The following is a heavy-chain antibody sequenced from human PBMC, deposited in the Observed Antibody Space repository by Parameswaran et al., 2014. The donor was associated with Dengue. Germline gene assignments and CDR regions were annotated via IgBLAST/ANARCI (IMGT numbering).Heavy chain of an antibody. CDR3: ARRMAGKVYYYYGMDV. Sequence: VRQMPGKGLEWMGIIYPDDSDTRYSPSFQGQVTISADKSISTAYLQWSSLKASDTAMYCCARRMAGKVYYYYGMDVWGQGTTVTVSS. J-gene: IGHJ6*02. CDR2: IYPDDSDT. V-gene: IGHV5-51*01. D-gene: IGHD6-19*01.